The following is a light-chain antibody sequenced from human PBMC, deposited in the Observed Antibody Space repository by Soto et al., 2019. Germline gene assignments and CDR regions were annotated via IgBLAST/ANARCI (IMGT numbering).Light chain of an antibody. CDR3: LSYTTSSSYV. CDR2: EVS. Sequence: QSALTQPASVSGSPGQSITISCSGTSRDIGAYNYVSWFQQHPGKAPKLLIYEVSNRPSGVSNRFSGSKSGNTASLTISGLQAEDEADYYCLSYTTSSSYVFGTGTKVTVL. CDR1: SRDIGAYNY. V-gene: IGLV2-14*01. J-gene: IGLJ1*01.